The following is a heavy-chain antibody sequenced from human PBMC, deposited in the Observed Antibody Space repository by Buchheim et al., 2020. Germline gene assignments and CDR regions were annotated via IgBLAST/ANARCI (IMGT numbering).Heavy chain of an antibody. CDR3: ARDRVQHSSGWYGDCDY. Sequence: QVQLVESGGGVVQPGRSLRLSCAASEFTFSSYAMHWVRQAPGKGLEWVAVISYDGSNKYYADSVKGRFTISRDNSKNTLYLQMNSLRAEDTAVYYCARDRVQHSSGWYGDCDYWGQGTL. D-gene: IGHD6-19*01. J-gene: IGHJ4*02. CDR1: EFTFSSYA. CDR2: ISYDGSNK. V-gene: IGHV3-30-3*01.